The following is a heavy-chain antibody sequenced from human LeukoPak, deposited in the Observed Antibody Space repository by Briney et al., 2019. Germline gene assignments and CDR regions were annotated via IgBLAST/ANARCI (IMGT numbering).Heavy chain of an antibody. V-gene: IGHV3-30-3*01. J-gene: IGHJ4*02. CDR2: ISYDGSNK. CDR3: ARERPANLGYCTNAVCWGGFDY. D-gene: IGHD2-8*01. CDR1: GFTFSSHA. Sequence: GGSLRLSCAASGFTFSSHAMHWVRQAPGKGLEGVAVISYDGSNKYYADSVKGRFTISRDNSKNTLYLKMNSLRAEDTAVYYCARERPANLGYCTNAVCWGGFDYWGQGTLITVSS.